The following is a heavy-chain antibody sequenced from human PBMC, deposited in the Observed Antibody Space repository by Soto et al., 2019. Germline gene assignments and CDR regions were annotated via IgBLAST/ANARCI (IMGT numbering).Heavy chain of an antibody. D-gene: IGHD1-26*01. CDR2: IIPIFGTA. Sequence: QVQLVQSGAEVKKPGSSVKVSCKASGGTFSSYAISWVRQAPGQGLEWMGGIIPIFGTANYAQKFQGRVTITADESTSTAYMELSSLRSEDTAVYSCARAPGPWAGSLQTPFDYWGQGTLVTVSS. CDR1: GGTFSSYA. J-gene: IGHJ4*02. CDR3: ARAPGPWAGSLQTPFDY. V-gene: IGHV1-69*12.